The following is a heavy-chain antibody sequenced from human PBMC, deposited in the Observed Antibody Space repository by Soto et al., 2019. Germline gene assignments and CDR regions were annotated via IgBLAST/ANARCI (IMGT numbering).Heavy chain of an antibody. CDR2: ISNDGSST. J-gene: IGHJ4*02. D-gene: IGHD6-19*01. CDR3: AREGRTSGTLDY. Sequence: LRLSCAASGFTFSSYWMQWVRQTPGKGLVWVSRISNDGSSTTYADSVKGRFSISRDNAKNTLYLQMNSLRAEDTAVYYCAREGRTSGTLDYLGRGTLVTVSS. CDR1: GFTFSSYW. V-gene: IGHV3-74*03.